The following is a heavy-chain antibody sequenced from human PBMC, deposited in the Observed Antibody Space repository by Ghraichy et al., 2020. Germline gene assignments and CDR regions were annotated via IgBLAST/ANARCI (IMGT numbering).Heavy chain of an antibody. CDR1: GFTFSSYA. CDR2: ISGSGGST. V-gene: IGHV3-23*01. Sequence: LNISCAASGFTFSSYAMSWVRQAPGKGLEWVSAISGSGGSTYYADSVKGRFTISRDNSKNTLYLQMNSLRAEDTAVYYCAKDGSYCSGGSCYRPYGMDVWGQGTTVTVSS. CDR3: AKDGSYCSGGSCYRPYGMDV. D-gene: IGHD2-15*01. J-gene: IGHJ6*02.